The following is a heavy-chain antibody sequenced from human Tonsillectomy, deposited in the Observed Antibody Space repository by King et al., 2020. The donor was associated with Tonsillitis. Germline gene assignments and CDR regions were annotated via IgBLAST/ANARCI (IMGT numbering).Heavy chain of an antibody. CDR3: ARVTTYYYDSSSYFDAFDI. J-gene: IGHJ3*02. V-gene: IGHV3-11*01. D-gene: IGHD3-22*01. CDR2: ISSSGSSI. Sequence: VQLVESGGGLVKPGGSLRLSCAASRFALSDYYMSWIRQAPGKGLEWLSYISSSGSSIYYGDSVKGRFTISRDNAKNSLYLQMNSLRAEDTAVYYCARVTTYYYDSSSYFDAFDIWGQGTMVTVSS. CDR1: RFALSDYY.